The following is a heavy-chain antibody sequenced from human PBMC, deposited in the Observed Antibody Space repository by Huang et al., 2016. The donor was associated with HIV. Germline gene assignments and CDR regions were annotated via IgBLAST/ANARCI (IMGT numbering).Heavy chain of an antibody. V-gene: IGHV4-34*01. CDR2: INNSGRT. Sequence: QVQLQQWGAGLLKPSETLSLTCAVYGGSFGYYYWSWIRLPPGKGLEWIGEINNSGRTTYNPSLKSRVTISIDKSRNHFSLKLSSVTAADTAVYYCAREPPDGFNKGFDYWGQGTLVTVSS. J-gene: IGHJ4*02. CDR1: GGSFGYYY. CDR3: AREPPDGFNKGFDY. D-gene: IGHD6-25*01.